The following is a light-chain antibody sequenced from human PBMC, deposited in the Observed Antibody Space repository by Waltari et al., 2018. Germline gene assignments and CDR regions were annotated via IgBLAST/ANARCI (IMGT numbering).Light chain of an antibody. J-gene: IGKJ4*01. Sequence: DIQMTQSPSSLSTSVGDRVTITCRASQNIKKYLSWYQQKPGKAPNLLIYSASSLQSGVLSRFIGSGSVTDFTLTIISLQPEDFATYYCQQTYNAPLTFGGGTKVEIK. CDR3: QQTYNAPLT. CDR1: QNIKKY. V-gene: IGKV1-39*01. CDR2: SAS.